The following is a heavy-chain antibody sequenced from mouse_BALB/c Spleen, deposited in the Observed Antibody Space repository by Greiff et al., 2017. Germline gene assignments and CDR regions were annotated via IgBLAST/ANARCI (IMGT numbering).Heavy chain of an antibody. J-gene: IGHJ2*01. CDR2: INPGSGGT. V-gene: IGHV1-54*01. CDR3: ARWLDGFDY. D-gene: IGHD2-2*01. Sequence: QVQLQQSGAELVRPGTSVKVSCKASGYAFTNYLIEWVKQRPGQGLEWIGVINPGSGGTNYNEKFKGKATLAADKSPSTAYMQLSSLTSDDSAVYFCARWLDGFDYWGQGTTLTVSS. CDR1: GYAFTNYL.